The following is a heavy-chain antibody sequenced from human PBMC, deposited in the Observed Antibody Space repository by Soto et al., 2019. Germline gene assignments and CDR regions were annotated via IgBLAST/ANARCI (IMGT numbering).Heavy chain of an antibody. Sequence: EVQLVESGGGLIQPGGSLRLSCAASGFTVSSNYMSWVRQAPGKGLEWVSVIYSGGSTYYADSVKGRVTISRDNSKNTLYLPMNSLRAEDTDVYYYARIRFLETFFDSWGQGTLVTVSS. CDR2: IYSGGST. V-gene: IGHV3-53*01. D-gene: IGHD3-3*01. J-gene: IGHJ5*01. CDR3: ARIRFLETFFDS. CDR1: GFTVSSNY.